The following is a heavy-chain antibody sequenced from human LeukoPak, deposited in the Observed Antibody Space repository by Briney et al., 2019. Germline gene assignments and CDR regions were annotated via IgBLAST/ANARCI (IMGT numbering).Heavy chain of an antibody. Sequence: PGESLKISCKGSGYSFTSYWIGWVRQMPGKGLEWMGIIYPGDSDTRYSPSFQGQVTISADKSISTAYLQWSSLKASDTAMYYRARYCSGGSCYSDYFDYWGQGTLVTVSS. CDR1: GYSFTSYW. J-gene: IGHJ4*02. CDR2: IYPGDSDT. V-gene: IGHV5-51*01. D-gene: IGHD2-15*01. CDR3: ARYCSGGSCYSDYFDY.